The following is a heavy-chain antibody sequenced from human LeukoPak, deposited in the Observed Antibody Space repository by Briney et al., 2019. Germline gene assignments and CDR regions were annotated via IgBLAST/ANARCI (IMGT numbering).Heavy chain of an antibody. V-gene: IGHV4-4*02. Sequence: SETLSLTCAVSGGSISSSNWWSWVRQPPGKGLEWIGEIYHSGSTNYNPSLKSRVTISVDKSKNQFSLKLSSVTAADTAVYYCARDPAYYYDGSGYYYFGAFDIWGQGTMVTVSS. CDR2: IYHSGST. D-gene: IGHD3-22*01. J-gene: IGHJ3*02. CDR3: ARDPAYYYDGSGYYYFGAFDI. CDR1: GGSISSSNW.